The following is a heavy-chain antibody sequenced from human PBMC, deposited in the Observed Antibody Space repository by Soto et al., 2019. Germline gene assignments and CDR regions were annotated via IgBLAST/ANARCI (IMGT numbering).Heavy chain of an antibody. V-gene: IGHV1-8*01. D-gene: IGHD2-15*01. CDR2: MNPNSGDT. CDR3: ARGPENVVVVAATGGGHYYYYMDV. CDR1: GYTFTSYD. J-gene: IGHJ6*03. Sequence: QVQLVQSGAEVKKPGASVKVSCKASGYTFTSYDINWVRQATGQGLEWMGWMNPNSGDTGYAQKFQGRVTMTRKTSKSTAYMELSSLRADDTAVYYWARGPENVVVVAATGGGHYYYYMDVWGKGPTVTVSS.